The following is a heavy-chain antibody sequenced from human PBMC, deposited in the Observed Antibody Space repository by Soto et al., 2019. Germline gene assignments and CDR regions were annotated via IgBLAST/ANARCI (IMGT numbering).Heavy chain of an antibody. CDR2: ISGSSSYI. D-gene: IGHD4-17*01. CDR3: AIEDYGGLSPRLDY. Sequence: PGGSLRLSCAASGFIFSSYSMNWVRQAPGKGLAWVSSISGSSSYIYYADSVKGRFTISRDNAKNSLFLQMNSLRAEDTAVYYCAIEDYGGLSPRLDYWRQGTQVTVS. V-gene: IGHV3-21*01. J-gene: IGHJ4*02. CDR1: GFIFSSYS.